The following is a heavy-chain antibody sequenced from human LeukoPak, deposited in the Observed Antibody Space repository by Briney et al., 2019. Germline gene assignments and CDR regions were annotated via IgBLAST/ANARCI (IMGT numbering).Heavy chain of an antibody. Sequence: GGSLRLSCAASGFTFSSYAMSWVRQAPGKGLEWVSAISGSGGSTYYADSVKGRFTISRDNAKNSLYLQMNSLRAEDTAVYYCARDSLTQFITMVRGAMDYWGQGTLVTVSS. D-gene: IGHD3-10*01. CDR1: GFTFSSYA. J-gene: IGHJ4*02. CDR2: ISGSGGST. V-gene: IGHV3-23*01. CDR3: ARDSLTQFITMVRGAMDY.